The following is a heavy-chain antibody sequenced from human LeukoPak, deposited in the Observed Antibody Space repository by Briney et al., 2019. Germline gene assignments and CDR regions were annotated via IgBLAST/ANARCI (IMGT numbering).Heavy chain of an antibody. V-gene: IGHV1-24*01. CDR3: ARGSSGSYDY. J-gene: IGHJ4*02. Sequence: ASVKVSCKVSGYTLTELSMNWVRQAPGKGLEWMAGFDPEDGETIYAQKLQGRVTMTADTSTSTAYMELRSLRSDDTAVYYCARGSSGSYDYWGQGTLVTVSS. D-gene: IGHD1-26*01. CDR1: GYTLTELS. CDR2: FDPEDGET.